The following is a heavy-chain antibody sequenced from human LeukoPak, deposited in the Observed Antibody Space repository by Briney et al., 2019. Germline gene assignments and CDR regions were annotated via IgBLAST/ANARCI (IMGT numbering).Heavy chain of an antibody. Sequence: PSETLSLTCAVYGGSFSGYYWSWIRQPPGNGLEWIGEINHSGSTNYNPSLKSRVTISVDTSKNQFSLKLSSVTAADTAVYYCARGGRYKSKNFDYWGQGTLVTVSS. J-gene: IGHJ4*02. CDR1: GGSFSGYY. CDR3: ARGGRYKSKNFDY. D-gene: IGHD5-24*01. V-gene: IGHV4-34*01. CDR2: INHSGST.